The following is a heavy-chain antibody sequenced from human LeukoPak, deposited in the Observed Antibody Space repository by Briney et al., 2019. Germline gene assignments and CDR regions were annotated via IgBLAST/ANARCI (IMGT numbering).Heavy chain of an antibody. CDR2: IHSSGST. J-gene: IGHJ4*02. D-gene: IGHD3-9*01. Sequence: SDTLSLTCTVSGGSLSGHFWSWFRRLPGKGLENIGYIHSSGSTNYNPSYKSRVTVSLEMSKNQFSLSLSSVTAADTAVYYCARDPGDTDWYNFDFWGQGILATVSS. CDR1: GGSLSGHF. V-gene: IGHV4-59*11. CDR3: ARDPGDTDWYNFDF.